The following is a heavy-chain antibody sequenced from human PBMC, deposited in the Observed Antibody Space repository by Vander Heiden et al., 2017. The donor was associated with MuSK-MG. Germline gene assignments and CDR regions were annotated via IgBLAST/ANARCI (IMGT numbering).Heavy chain of an antibody. Sequence: QVQLQESGPGLVKPSQTLSLTCTVSGGSISRGGYYWSWIRQHPGKGLEWIGYISYSGSTYYNPSLKSRVTISLDTSKNQFSLNLSSVTAADTAVYYCARDQYYYGSVDYWGQGTLVTISS. J-gene: IGHJ4*02. CDR1: GGSISRGGYY. CDR3: ARDQYYYGSVDY. D-gene: IGHD3-10*01. CDR2: ISYSGST. V-gene: IGHV4-31*03.